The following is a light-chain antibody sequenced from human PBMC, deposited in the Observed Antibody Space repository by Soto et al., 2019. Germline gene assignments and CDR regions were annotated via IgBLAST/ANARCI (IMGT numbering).Light chain of an antibody. CDR1: SSDFGIYSS. V-gene: IGLV2-14*01. CDR2: DVF. J-gene: IGLJ1*01. Sequence: QPVLTQPASVSGSPGQSITLLCTGTSSDFGIYSSVSWYQQHPGKAPKLMIHDVFYRPSGVSSRFSGSRSGNTASLTISGLQAEDEADYYCSSFTSSSSYVFGPGTKVTVL. CDR3: SSFTSSSSYV.